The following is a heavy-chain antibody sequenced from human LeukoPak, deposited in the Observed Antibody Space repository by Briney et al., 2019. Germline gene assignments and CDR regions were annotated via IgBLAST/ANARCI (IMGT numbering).Heavy chain of an antibody. J-gene: IGHJ5*02. CDR2: INTNTGNP. D-gene: IGHD6-13*01. CDR3: AKGIADNWFDP. Sequence: ASVKVSCKASGYTFTSYAMNWVRQAPGQGLGWMGWINTNTGNPTYAQGFTGRFVFSLDTSVSTAYLQISSLKAEDTAVYYCAKGIADNWFDPWGQGTLVTVSS. CDR1: GYTFTSYA. V-gene: IGHV7-4-1*02.